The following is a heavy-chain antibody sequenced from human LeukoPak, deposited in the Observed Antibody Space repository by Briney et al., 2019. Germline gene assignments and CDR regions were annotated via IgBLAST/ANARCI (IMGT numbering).Heavy chain of an antibody. V-gene: IGHV5-51*01. J-gene: IGHJ6*03. CDR3: ARQGAAGKYYYYMDV. CDR2: IYPDDSNT. D-gene: IGHD6-13*01. CDR1: GYNFPIYW. Sequence: GGSLKLSCQCSGYNFPIYWIGWVRQMPGQCLEWMGIIYPDDSNTIYGPSFQGQVTISANKSINTAYLEWSSLKASDTAIYYCARQGAAGKYYYYMDVWGKGTTVTVSS.